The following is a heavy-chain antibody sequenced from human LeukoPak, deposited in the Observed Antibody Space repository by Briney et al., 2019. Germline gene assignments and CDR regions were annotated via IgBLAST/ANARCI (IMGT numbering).Heavy chain of an antibody. J-gene: IGHJ6*03. D-gene: IGHD2-2*01. CDR1: GGSISRYY. CDR3: AGGVVPAATYYYYYYMDV. V-gene: IGHV4-4*07. CDR2: IYTSGST. Sequence: PSETLSLTCTVSGGSISRYYWSWLRQPAGKGLEWIGRIYTSGSTNYNPSLKSRVTMSVDTSKNQFSLKLSSVTAADTAVYYCAGGVVPAATYYYYYYMDVWGKGITVTVSS.